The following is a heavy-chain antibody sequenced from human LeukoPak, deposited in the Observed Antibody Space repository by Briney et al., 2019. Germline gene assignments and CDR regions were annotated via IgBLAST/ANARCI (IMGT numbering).Heavy chain of an antibody. CDR3: AKVDTGILRYYYFDY. D-gene: IGHD5-18*01. J-gene: IGHJ4*02. V-gene: IGHV3-23*01. CDR1: GFTFSSYE. Sequence: PGGSLRLSCAASGFTFSSYEMNWVRQAPGKGLEWVSVISGSGGSTYYADSVKGRFTISRDNSKNTLYLQMNSLRAEDTAVYYCAKVDTGILRYYYFDYWGQGTLVTVSS. CDR2: ISGSGGST.